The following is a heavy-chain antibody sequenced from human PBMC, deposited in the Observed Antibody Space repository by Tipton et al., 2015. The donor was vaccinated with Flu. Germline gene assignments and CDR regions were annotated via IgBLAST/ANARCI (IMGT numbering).Heavy chain of an antibody. CDR2: IYPADSDT. J-gene: IGHJ3*01. CDR1: GYPLRNYW. CDR3: VRSPAAEEPFDF. V-gene: IGHV5-51*01. Sequence: VQLVQSGAEVKKPGESLRISCKGSGYPLRNYWIAWVRQTPGKGLEWLGIIYPADSDTTYSPSFQGQVTISADKSIATTYLQLHSLKASDSAVYYCVRSPAAEEPFDFWGPGTLVTVSS. D-gene: IGHD6-13*01.